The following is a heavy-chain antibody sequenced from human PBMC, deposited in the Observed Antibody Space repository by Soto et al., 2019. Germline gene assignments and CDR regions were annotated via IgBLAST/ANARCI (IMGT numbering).Heavy chain of an antibody. D-gene: IGHD3-10*01. V-gene: IGHV3-53*01. CDR3: AREGARGVRGVYYYYYGMDV. CDR2: IYSGVST. J-gene: IGHJ6*02. Sequence: GGSLRLSCAASGFTVSSNYMSWVRQAPGKGLEWVSVIYSGVSTYYADSVKGRFTISRDNSKNTLYLQMNSLRAEDTAVYYCAREGARGVRGVYYYYYGMDVSGQGTRVTLSS. CDR1: GFTVSSNY.